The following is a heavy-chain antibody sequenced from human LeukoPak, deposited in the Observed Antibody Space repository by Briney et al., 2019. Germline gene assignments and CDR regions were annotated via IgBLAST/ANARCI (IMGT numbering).Heavy chain of an antibody. D-gene: IGHD3-10*01. CDR1: GFTFTSYA. Sequence: GGSLRLSCAASGFTFTSYAMSWVRQAPGKGLEWVSAISGSGGSTYYADSVKGRFTISRDNSKNTLYLQMNSLRAEDTAVYYCAKLTSDTMVRGVTTDYWGQGTLVTVSS. CDR3: AKLTSDTMVRGVTTDY. V-gene: IGHV3-23*01. CDR2: ISGSGGST. J-gene: IGHJ4*02.